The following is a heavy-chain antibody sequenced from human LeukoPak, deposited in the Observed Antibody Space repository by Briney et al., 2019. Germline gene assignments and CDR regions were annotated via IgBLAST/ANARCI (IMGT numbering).Heavy chain of an antibody. CDR2: IYSGGST. J-gene: IGHJ6*04. CDR3: ARERAYYGSGTSYGMDV. V-gene: IGHV3-53*01. D-gene: IGHD3-10*01. Sequence: GGSLRLSCAASGFTVSSNYMSWVRQAPGKGLEWVSGIYSGGSTYYADSVKGRFTISRDNSKNTLYLQMNSLRAEDTAVYYCARERAYYGSGTSYGMDVWGKGTTVTVSS. CDR1: GFTVSSNY.